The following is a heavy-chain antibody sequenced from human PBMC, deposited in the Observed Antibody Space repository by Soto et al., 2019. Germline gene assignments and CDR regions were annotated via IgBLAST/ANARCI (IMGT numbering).Heavy chain of an antibody. J-gene: IGHJ6*02. CDR1: GCSISTYY. CDR3: WRDLAYYDSSGYYYYYYGMDV. Sequence: PSETLSLTCTVSGCSISTYYWSWIRQPAGKGLEWIGRIYTSGSTTYNPSLKRRVTTSVETTNNQSSLKLSTITTADAAVDYCWRDLAYYDSSGYYYYYYGMDVWGQGTTVTVSS. CDR2: IYTSGST. V-gene: IGHV4-4*07. D-gene: IGHD3-22*01.